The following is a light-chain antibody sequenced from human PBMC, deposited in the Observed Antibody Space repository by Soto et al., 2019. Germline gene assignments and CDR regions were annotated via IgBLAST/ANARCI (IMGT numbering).Light chain of an antibody. J-gene: IGKJ2*01. CDR1: QSVSSSY. CDR2: DAS. Sequence: EIVLTQSPGTLSLSPGERATLSCRASQSVSSSYLAWYQQKPGQAPRLLIYDASSRATGIPDRFSGSGSGTDVTLTISRLEPEDFAVDYCQQYGSSLYTFGQGTKLEIK. CDR3: QQYGSSLYT. V-gene: IGKV3-20*01.